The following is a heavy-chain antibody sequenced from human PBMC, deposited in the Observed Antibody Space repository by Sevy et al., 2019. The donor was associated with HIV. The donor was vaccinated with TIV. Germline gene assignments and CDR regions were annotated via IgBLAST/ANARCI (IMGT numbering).Heavy chain of an antibody. D-gene: IGHD6-13*01. CDR2: INQDGSAK. CDR1: GFTFSGHW. J-gene: IGHJ6*02. V-gene: IGHV3-7*01. Sequence: GGSLRLPCAASGFTFSGHWMSWVRQAPGKGLEWVANINQDGSAKYYVDSVKGRFTISRDNAKNSLSLQMNSLRAEDTAVYYCARDTGGIGMDVWGQGTTVTVSS. CDR3: ARDTGGIGMDV.